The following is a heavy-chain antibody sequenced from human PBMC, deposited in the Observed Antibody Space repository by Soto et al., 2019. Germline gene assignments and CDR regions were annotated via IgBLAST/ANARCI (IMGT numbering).Heavy chain of an antibody. CDR1: GFSFSTYW. J-gene: IGHJ3*02. D-gene: IGHD6-19*01. Sequence: EVQLVESGGGLVQPGGSLRLSCAASGFSFSTYWMHWVRQAPGKGLVWVSRINNDGSSPTYADSVKGRFTISRDNAKNTVSLQMDSLRVEDTAVYYCARPFTGGWFGAFDIWGQGTMVTVSS. CDR3: ARPFTGGWFGAFDI. CDR2: INNDGSSP. V-gene: IGHV3-74*01.